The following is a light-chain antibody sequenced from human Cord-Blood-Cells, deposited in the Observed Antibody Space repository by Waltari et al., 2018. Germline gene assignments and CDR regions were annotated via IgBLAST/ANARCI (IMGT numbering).Light chain of an antibody. Sequence: DIQMTQSHSTLPASVGDRVTITCRASQSISSWLAWYQQKPGKAPKLLIYKASSLESGVPARVSGSGSGTEFTLTISSLQPDDFATYYCQQYNSYSTFGQGTKVEIK. V-gene: IGKV1-5*03. CDR1: QSISSW. CDR3: QQYNSYST. J-gene: IGKJ1*01. CDR2: KAS.